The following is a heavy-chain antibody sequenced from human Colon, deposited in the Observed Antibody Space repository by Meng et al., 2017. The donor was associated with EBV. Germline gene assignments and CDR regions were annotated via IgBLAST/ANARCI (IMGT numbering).Heavy chain of an antibody. D-gene: IGHD4-17*01. Sequence: QVPIQQWGAGLLKPSEPLSLSFAGCGGSFSGYYWGWIRQAPGKGLEWIGEINHSGSTKFNPSLESRVSISVDTSENQVSLKLTSVTAADTAVYYCARRTTVNLRSFDSWGQGTLVTVSS. CDR2: INHSGST. V-gene: IGHV4-34*01. J-gene: IGHJ4*02. CDR1: GGSFSGYY. CDR3: ARRTTVNLRSFDS.